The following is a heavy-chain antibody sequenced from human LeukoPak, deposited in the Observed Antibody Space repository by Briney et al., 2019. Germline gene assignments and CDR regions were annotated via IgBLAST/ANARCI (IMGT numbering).Heavy chain of an antibody. D-gene: IGHD1-26*01. CDR1: GGSISSYY. Sequence: PSETLSLTCTVSGGSISSYYWSWIRQPAGKGLEWIGRFYTSGSTNYNPSFKSRVTMSVDTSKNQFSLKLSSVTAADTAVYYCARTYSSGSYSTWGQGTMVTVSS. J-gene: IGHJ3*01. V-gene: IGHV4-4*07. CDR2: FYTSGST. CDR3: ARTYSSGSYST.